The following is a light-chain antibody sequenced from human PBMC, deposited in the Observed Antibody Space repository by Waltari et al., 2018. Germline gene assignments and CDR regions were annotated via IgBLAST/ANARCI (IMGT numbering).Light chain of an antibody. J-gene: IGKJ5*01. CDR1: QSISKY. Sequence: DIQMTQSPSSLSASVGDRVTITCRAGQSISKYLNWYQQKPGKAPKLLIYGASSLQSGVPSRFSGSGSGTDFTLTISSLQPEDFATYYCQQSYTTPTITFGQGTRLEIK. CDR3: QQSYTTPTIT. CDR2: GAS. V-gene: IGKV1-39*01.